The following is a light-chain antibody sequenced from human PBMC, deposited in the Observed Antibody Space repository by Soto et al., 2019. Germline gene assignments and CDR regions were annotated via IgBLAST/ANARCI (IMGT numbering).Light chain of an antibody. V-gene: IGKV1-5*03. CDR1: QSISSW. CDR2: KAA. CDR3: QQYKSYWP. Sequence: DIQMTQSPSTLSASVVDRVTITCRASQSISSWLAWYQQKRGKAPKLLIYKAASLESGVPSRFSGSGSGREFTLTISSLQPDDFATYYCQQYKSYWPFGQGTKVEIK. J-gene: IGKJ1*01.